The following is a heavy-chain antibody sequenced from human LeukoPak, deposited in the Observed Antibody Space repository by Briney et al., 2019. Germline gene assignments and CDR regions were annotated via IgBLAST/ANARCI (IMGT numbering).Heavy chain of an antibody. CDR3: ARVVLSRGERDY. V-gene: IGHV3-74*03. Sequence: GGSLRLSCVGSGFTFSNFWMHWVRQAPGKGPVWVSRISNNGITTTDADSVRGRFTISRDNAKNTLYLQMNSLRAEDTALYYCARVVLSRGERDYWGQGTLVTVSS. CDR1: GFTFSNFW. CDR2: ISNNGITT. J-gene: IGHJ4*02. D-gene: IGHD5-24*01.